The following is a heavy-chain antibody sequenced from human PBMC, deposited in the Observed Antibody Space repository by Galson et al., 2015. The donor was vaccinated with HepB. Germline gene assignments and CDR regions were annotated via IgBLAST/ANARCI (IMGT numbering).Heavy chain of an antibody. CDR1: GGTFSSYT. D-gene: IGHD1-26*01. J-gene: IGHJ4*02. V-gene: IGHV1-69*04. CDR2: IIPILGIA. CDR3: ARDSGWELLPRFDY. Sequence: SVKVSCKASGGTFSSYTISWVRQAPGQGLERMGRIIPILGIANYAQKFQGRVTITADKSTSTAYMELSSLRSEDTAVYYCARDSGWELLPRFDYWGQGTLVTVSS.